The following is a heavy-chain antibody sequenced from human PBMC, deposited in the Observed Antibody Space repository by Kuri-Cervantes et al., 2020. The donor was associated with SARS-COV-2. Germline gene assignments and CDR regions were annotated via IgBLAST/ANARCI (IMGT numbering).Heavy chain of an antibody. CDR3: ARDRLNWNDMIDY. J-gene: IGHJ4*02. Sequence: ASVKVSCKASGYTFTGYYMHWVRQAPGQGLEWMGRINPNSGGTNYAQKFQGRVTMTRDTSISTAYMELSRLRSDDTAVYYCARDRLNWNDMIDYWGQGTLVTVSS. CDR1: GYTFTGYY. D-gene: IGHD1-20*01. CDR2: INPNSGGT. V-gene: IGHV1-2*06.